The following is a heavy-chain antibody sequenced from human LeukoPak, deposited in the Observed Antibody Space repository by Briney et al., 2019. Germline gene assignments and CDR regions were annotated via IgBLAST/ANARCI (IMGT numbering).Heavy chain of an antibody. J-gene: IGHJ2*01. CDR2: INPSGGST. CDR3: ARDPSYSSSWYRRWYFDL. V-gene: IGHV1-46*01. D-gene: IGHD6-13*01. Sequence: GASVTVSCKASGYTFTSYYMHWVRQAPGQGLEWMGIINPSGGSTSYAQKFQGRVTMTRDTSTSTVYMELSSLRSEDTAVYYCARDPSYSSSWYRRWYFDLWGRGTLVTVSS. CDR1: GYTFTSYY.